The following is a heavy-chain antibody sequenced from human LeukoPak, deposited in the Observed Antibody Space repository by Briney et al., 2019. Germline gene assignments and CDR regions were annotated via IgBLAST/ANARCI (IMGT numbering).Heavy chain of an antibody. CDR1: GGSISSSNW. V-gene: IGHV4-4*02. CDR3: ARDTNGSGRLGYFDL. D-gene: IGHD3-10*01. CDR2: IYHSGST. Sequence: PSETLSLTCAVSGGSISSSNWWSWVRQPPGEGLEWIGEIYHSGSTNYNPSLKSRVTISVDKSKNQFSLKLSSVTAADTAVYYCARDTNGSGRLGYFDLWGRGTLVTVSS. J-gene: IGHJ2*01.